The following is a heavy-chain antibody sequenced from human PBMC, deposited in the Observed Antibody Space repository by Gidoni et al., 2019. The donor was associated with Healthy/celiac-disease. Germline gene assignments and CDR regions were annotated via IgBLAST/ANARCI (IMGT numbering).Heavy chain of an antibody. CDR2: SYPGDSAT. Sequence: ELQLLQSGAEVKTPGASLTISCRGSAYSFNNYWIGWVRQMPGKGLEWMGISYPGDSATRYSPSFQGQVTISADKSISTAYLQWSSLKASDTAMYYCARLGSGWFKGHFDYWGQGTLVTVSS. V-gene: IGHV5-51*03. CDR3: ARLGSGWFKGHFDY. J-gene: IGHJ4*02. CDR1: AYSFNNYW. D-gene: IGHD6-19*01.